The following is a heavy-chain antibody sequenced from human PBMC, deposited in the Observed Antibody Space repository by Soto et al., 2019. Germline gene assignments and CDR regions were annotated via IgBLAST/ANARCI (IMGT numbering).Heavy chain of an antibody. D-gene: IGHD3-9*01. CDR1: GFTFSSYG. J-gene: IGHJ6*03. CDR3: ARVFGSLTGYYSAHYYYYMDV. V-gene: IGHV3-33*01. CDR2: IWYDGSNK. Sequence: PGGSLRLSCAASGFTFSSYGMHWVRQAPGKGLEWVAVIWYDGSNKYYADSVKGRFTISRDNSKNTLYLQMNSLRAEDTAVYYCARVFGSLTGYYSAHYYYYMDVWGKGTTVTVSS.